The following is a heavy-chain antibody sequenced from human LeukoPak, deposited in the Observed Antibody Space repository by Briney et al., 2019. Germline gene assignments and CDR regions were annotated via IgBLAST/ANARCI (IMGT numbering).Heavy chain of an antibody. V-gene: IGHV3-30*18. CDR2: ISFDGSNQ. Sequence: PGGSLRLSCEASGFTFSAYAMTWVRQAPGQGLEWVAVISFDGSNQYYADSVKGRFTIYRDNFKNTVYLQMNSLRAEETAVYYCAKSHPPTVTTEEGEYLQHWGQGTLVTVSS. CDR3: AKSHPPTVTTEEGEYLQH. CDR1: GFTFSAYA. D-gene: IGHD4-17*01. J-gene: IGHJ1*01.